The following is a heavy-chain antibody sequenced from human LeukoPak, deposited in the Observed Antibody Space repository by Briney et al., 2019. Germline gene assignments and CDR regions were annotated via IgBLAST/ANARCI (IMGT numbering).Heavy chain of an antibody. Sequence: GGSLRLSCAASEFTFSSYSMNWARQAPGKGLEWVSYISSSRSSVYYADSVKGRFTISRDNAKNSLYLRMNSLRAEDTAVYYCARGSCSGGSCCFDLWGRGTLVTVSS. CDR3: ARGSCSGGSCCFDL. CDR2: ISSSRSSV. D-gene: IGHD2-15*01. CDR1: EFTFSSYS. J-gene: IGHJ2*01. V-gene: IGHV3-48*01.